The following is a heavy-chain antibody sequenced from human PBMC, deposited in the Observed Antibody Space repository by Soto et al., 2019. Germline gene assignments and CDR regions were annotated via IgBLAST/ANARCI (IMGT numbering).Heavy chain of an antibody. J-gene: IGHJ6*02. CDR1: GFTFNNYG. D-gene: IGHD6-13*01. CDR2: IWNDGSNS. Sequence: QVQLVESGGGVVQPGRSLRLSCAASGFTFNNYGMHWVRQAPGKGLEWLAVIWNDGSNSSYANSVKGRFTISRDNSKHTLYLQMSSLRADDTGVYYCARRQIPPPTRGAANARGAMDVWGQGTTVTVSS. V-gene: IGHV3-33*01. CDR3: ARRQIPPPTRGAANARGAMDV.